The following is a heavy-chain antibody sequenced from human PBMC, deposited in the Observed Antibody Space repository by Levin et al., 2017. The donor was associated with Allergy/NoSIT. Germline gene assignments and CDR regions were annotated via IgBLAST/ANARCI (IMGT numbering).Heavy chain of an antibody. J-gene: IGHJ4*02. Sequence: SETLSLTCAVSGGSISSSNWWSWVRQPPGKGLEWIGKIYHSGSTNYNPSLKSRVTISVDKSKNQFSLKLSSVTAADTAVYFCARDSHFGAYFDYWGQGTLVTVSS. CDR3: ARDSHFGAYFDY. CDR1: GGSISSSNW. V-gene: IGHV4-4*02. D-gene: IGHD4-17*01. CDR2: IYHSGST.